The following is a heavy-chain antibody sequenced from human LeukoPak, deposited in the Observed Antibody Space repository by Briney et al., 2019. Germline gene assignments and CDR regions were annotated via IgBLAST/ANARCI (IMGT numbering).Heavy chain of an antibody. V-gene: IGHV3-64*01. Sequence: GGSLRLSCAASGFTISRSSMHWVRQAPGKGLEFVSAISRSGGNTYYANSVKGRFTISRDTSKNTLYLQVGSLRVEDMAVYYCAKERGPRSAFDYWGQGTLVSVSS. CDR1: GFTISRSS. CDR3: AKERGPRSAFDY. J-gene: IGHJ4*02. CDR2: ISRSGGNT.